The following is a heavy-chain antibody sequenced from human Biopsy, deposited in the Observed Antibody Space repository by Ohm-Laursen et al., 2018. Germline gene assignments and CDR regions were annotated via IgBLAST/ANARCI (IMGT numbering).Heavy chain of an antibody. CDR1: GGSLSSYS. CDR3: ARDYGLELGGLEAFDI. CDR2: IYTSGIT. V-gene: IGHV4-4*07. J-gene: IGHJ3*02. D-gene: IGHD1-7*01. Sequence: SETLSLTCPVSGGSLSSYSWSWIRQPAGKGLEWIGQIYTSGITNYNPSLKSRVTMSVDTSKNKFSLKVTSMTAADTALYYCARDYGLELGGLEAFDIWGQGTMATVPS.